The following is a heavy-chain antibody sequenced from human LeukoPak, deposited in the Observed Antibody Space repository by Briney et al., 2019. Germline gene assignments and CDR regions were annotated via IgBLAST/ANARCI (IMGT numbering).Heavy chain of an antibody. D-gene: IGHD1-14*01. CDR2: IYNSGST. V-gene: IGHV3-66*04. CDR1: GFTVGYNY. J-gene: IGHJ4*02. Sequence: GGSLRLSCAASGFTVGYNYMTWVRQAPGKGLEWVSVIYNSGSTYYADSVKGRFTISRDNSKNTMYLQMNSLKGEDTAVYYCARRSNPPGRIDHWGQGTLVTVSS. CDR3: ARRSNPPGRIDH.